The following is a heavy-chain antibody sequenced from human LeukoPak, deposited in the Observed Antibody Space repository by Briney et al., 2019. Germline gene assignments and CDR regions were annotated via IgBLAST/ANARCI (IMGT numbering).Heavy chain of an antibody. V-gene: IGHV3-30*18. CDR3: AKDKGIAVAGSLIFDY. CDR1: TFNFSDYG. CDR2: ISYDGRTK. Sequence: GGSLRLSCGDSTFNFSDYGMHWVRQAPGKGLEWLALISYDGRTKFYADSLKGRFTISRDISKNTLYLQINSLRAEDTAVYYCAKDKGIAVAGSLIFDYWGQGTLVTVSS. D-gene: IGHD6-19*01. J-gene: IGHJ4*02.